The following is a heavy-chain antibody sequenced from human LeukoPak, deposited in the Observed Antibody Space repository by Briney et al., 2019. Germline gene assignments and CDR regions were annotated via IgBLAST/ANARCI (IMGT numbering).Heavy chain of an antibody. CDR2: ISGSGGST. J-gene: IGHJ4*02. Sequence: GGSLRLSCAASGFTFSSYSMNWVRQAPGKGLEWVSAISGSGGSTYYADSVKGRFTISRDNSKNTLYLQMNSLRAEDTAVYYCAKGSRVLPPTTYLVHWGQGTLVTVSS. V-gene: IGHV3-23*01. CDR3: AKGSRVLPPTTYLVH. CDR1: GFTFSSYS. D-gene: IGHD1-14*01.